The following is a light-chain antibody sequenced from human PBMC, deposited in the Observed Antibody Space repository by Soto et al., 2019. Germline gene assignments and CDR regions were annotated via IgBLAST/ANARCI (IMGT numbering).Light chain of an antibody. CDR3: SSFTSSSTYV. J-gene: IGLJ1*01. CDR2: DVT. CDR1: SSDVGAYKF. Sequence: QSVLTQPASVSGSPGQSITISCTGTSSDVGAYKFVSWYQHHPGKAPKLIIYDVTTRPSGVSNRFSGSKSCDTASLTISGLQSEDEADYYCSSFTSSSTYVFGTGTKVTVL. V-gene: IGLV2-14*03.